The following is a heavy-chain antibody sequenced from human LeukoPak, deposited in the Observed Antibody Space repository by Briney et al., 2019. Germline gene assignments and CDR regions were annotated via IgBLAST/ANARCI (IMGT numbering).Heavy chain of an antibody. D-gene: IGHD2-15*01. V-gene: IGHV7-4-1*04. CDR2: INTDTGNP. CDR1: GYTFTSFY. CDR3: ARARDCSGGNCYSDY. Sequence: ASVNVSCKASGYTFTSFYMHWVRQAPGQGLEWMGWINTDTGNPTYAQGFTGRYVLSLDTSVRMAYLQISSLKAEDTAVYYCARARDCSGGNCYSDYWGQGTLVTVSS. J-gene: IGHJ4*02.